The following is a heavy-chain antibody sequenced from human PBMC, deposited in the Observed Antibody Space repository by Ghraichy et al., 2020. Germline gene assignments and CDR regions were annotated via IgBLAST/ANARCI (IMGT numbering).Heavy chain of an antibody. CDR3: ARDKIRGYSGTKVYSYGMDV. Sequence: SETLSLTCTVSGGSIISGDYYWSWIRQPPGKGLEWIGSIYYSGGIYYNPSLSSRVAMSVDTSKKQFSLKLSSVTAADTAMYFCARDKIRGYSGTKVYSYGMDVWGHGTSVTVSS. D-gene: IGHD5-12*01. CDR2: IYYSGGI. V-gene: IGHV4-39*07. J-gene: IGHJ6*02. CDR1: GGSIISGDYY.